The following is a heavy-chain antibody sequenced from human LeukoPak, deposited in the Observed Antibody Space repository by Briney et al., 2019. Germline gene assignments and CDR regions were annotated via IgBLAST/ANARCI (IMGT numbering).Heavy chain of an antibody. CDR2: ISWNSGSI. D-gene: IGHD3-22*01. CDR1: GFTFDDYA. Sequence: PGGSLRLSCAASGFTFDDYAMHWVRQAPGKGLEWVSGISWNSGSIGYADSVKGRFTISRDNAKNSLYLQMNSLRAEDTALYYCAKAGLGVVITTPFDYWGQGTLVTVSS. V-gene: IGHV3-9*01. J-gene: IGHJ4*02. CDR3: AKAGLGVVITTPFDY.